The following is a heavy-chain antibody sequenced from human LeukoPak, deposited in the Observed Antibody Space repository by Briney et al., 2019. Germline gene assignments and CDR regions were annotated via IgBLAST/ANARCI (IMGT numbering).Heavy chain of an antibody. J-gene: IGHJ4*02. Sequence: SGPTLVNPTQTLTLTCTFSGFSLSTSGVGVGWIRQPPGKALEWLSLIYWNDDKRYSPSLKSRLTITKDTSKNQVVLTMTNMDHVDTATYYCAHKPTVVTPVDYWGQGTLVTVSS. CDR1: GFSLSTSGVG. V-gene: IGHV2-5*01. CDR2: IYWNDDK. D-gene: IGHD4-23*01. CDR3: AHKPTVVTPVDY.